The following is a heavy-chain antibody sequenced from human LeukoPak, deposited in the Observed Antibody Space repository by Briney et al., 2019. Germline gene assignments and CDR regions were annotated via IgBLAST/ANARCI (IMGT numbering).Heavy chain of an antibody. D-gene: IGHD3-22*01. V-gene: IGHV3-48*01. CDR3: ARVMQYYDSSGYDDY. CDR2: IRSSSSTI. CDR1: GFTFSSYS. Sequence: GGSLRLSCAASGFTFSSYSMNWVRQAPGKGLEWVSYIRSSSSTIYYADSVKGRFTISRDNAKNSLYLEMNSLRAEDTAVYYCARVMQYYDSSGYDDYWGQGTLVTVSS. J-gene: IGHJ4*02.